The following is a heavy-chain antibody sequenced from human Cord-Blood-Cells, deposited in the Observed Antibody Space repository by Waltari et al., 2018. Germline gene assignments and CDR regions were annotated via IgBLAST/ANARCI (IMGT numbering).Heavy chain of an antibody. CDR1: GYTFTSYD. J-gene: IGHJ4*02. V-gene: IGHV1-8*01. D-gene: IGHD3-3*01. Sequence: QVQLVQSGAEVKKPGASVKVSCKASGYTFTSYDINWVRQAAGQGLGGIGWVNPTSGNTGYAQKFQGRVTMTRNTSISTAYMELSSLRSEDTAVYYCARGDFWSGYYFDYWGQGTLVTVSS. CDR2: VNPTSGNT. CDR3: ARGDFWSGYYFDY.